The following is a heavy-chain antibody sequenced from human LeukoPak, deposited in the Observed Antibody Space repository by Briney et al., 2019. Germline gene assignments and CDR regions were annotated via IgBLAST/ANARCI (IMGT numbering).Heavy chain of an antibody. J-gene: IGHJ4*02. Sequence: GGSLRLSCVASGFTFTNYAMSWVRQAPGKGLEWVSAITGSDGTSHYADSVKGRFTISRDNSKKTLYLQVNSLRAEDTAVYYCAKWGGYDILTGYYVPDYWGQGTLVTVSS. CDR3: AKWGGYDILTGYYVPDY. V-gene: IGHV3-23*01. CDR1: GFTFTNYA. CDR2: ITGSDGTS. D-gene: IGHD3-9*01.